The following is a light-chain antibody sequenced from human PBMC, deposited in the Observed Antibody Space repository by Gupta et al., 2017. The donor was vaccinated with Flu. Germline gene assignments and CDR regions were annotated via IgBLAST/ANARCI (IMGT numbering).Light chain of an antibody. Sequence: DIQMTQSPSSLSASVGDRVTITCQASQDISNYLNWYQQKPGKAPKLLIYDASNLETGVPSRFSGSGXGTDFTFTXSSLKPEDIATYYCQQYDNLPLTFGXGPRWRSN. CDR2: DAS. J-gene: IGKJ4*01. V-gene: IGKV1-33*01. CDR3: QQYDNLPLT. CDR1: QDISNY.